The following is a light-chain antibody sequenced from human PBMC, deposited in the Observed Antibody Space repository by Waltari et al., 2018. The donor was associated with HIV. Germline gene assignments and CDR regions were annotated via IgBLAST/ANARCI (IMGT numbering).Light chain of an antibody. CDR3: CSYAGSSTWV. CDR1: SGDVGSYNF. Sequence: QSALPQPASVSGSPGQSIPISCTGPSGDVGSYNFFSRYQQHPGKAPKLMIYEVSKRPSGVSNRFSGSKSGNTASLTISGLQAEDEADYYCCSYAGSSTWVFGGGTKLTVL. V-gene: IGLV2-23*02. CDR2: EVS. J-gene: IGLJ3*02.